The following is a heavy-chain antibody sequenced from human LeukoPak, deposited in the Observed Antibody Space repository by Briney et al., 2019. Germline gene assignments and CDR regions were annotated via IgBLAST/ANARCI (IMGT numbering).Heavy chain of an antibody. CDR2: IYGGGNI. J-gene: IGHJ4*02. Sequence: GGSLRLSCAASGFTVSSNYMNWVRQAPGKGLEWVSVIYGGGNIYYADSVKGRFTVSRDNSKNTLYLQMNSLRAEDTAVYYCARGAGYNYPYYFDYWGRGTLVTVSS. CDR3: ARGAGYNYPYYFDY. D-gene: IGHD5-24*01. V-gene: IGHV3-53*01. CDR1: GFTVSSNY.